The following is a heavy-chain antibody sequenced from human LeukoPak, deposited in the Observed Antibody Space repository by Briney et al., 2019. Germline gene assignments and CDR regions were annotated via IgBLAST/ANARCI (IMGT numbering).Heavy chain of an antibody. J-gene: IGHJ4*02. V-gene: IGHV4-34*01. CDR1: GGSFSGYY. CDR2: INHSGST. CDR3: ARDRWQYVSGSYYLDY. D-gene: IGHD3-10*01. Sequence: SETLSLTCAVYGGSFSGYYWSWIRQPPGKGLEWIGEINHSGSTNYNPSLKSRVTISVDTSKNQFSLKLSSVTAADTAVYYCARDRWQYVSGSYYLDYWGQGTLVTVSS.